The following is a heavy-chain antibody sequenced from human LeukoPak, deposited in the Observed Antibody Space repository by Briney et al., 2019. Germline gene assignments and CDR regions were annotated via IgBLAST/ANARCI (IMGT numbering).Heavy chain of an antibody. CDR2: ISSSGSTT. Sequence: GGSLRLSCAASGFTFSDYYMSWIRQAPGKGLEWVSYISSSGSTTYYAHSVKGRFTLSRDNVENTVHLQMSSLTAEDTALYYCAGDRRTSGWYASWGQGTLVTVSS. CDR3: AGDRRTSGWYAS. V-gene: IGHV3-11*01. J-gene: IGHJ5*02. D-gene: IGHD6-19*01. CDR1: GFTFSDYY.